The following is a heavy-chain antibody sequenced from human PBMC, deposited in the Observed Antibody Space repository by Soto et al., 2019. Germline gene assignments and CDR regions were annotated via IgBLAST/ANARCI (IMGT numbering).Heavy chain of an antibody. D-gene: IGHD6-6*01. J-gene: IGHJ6*02. Sequence: SGPTLVNPTETLTLTCTVSGFSLSNARMGVSWIRQPPGKALEWLAHIFSNDEKSYSTSLKSRLTISKDTSKSQEVLTMTNMDPVDTATYYCARRISIAARQPNYYYYGRDVCGQVTTVTVSS. CDR1: GFSLSNARMG. V-gene: IGHV2-26*01. CDR2: IFSNDEK. CDR3: ARRISIAARQPNYYYYGRDV.